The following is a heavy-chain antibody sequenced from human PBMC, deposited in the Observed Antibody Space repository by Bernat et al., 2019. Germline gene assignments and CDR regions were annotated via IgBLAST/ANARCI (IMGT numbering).Heavy chain of an antibody. J-gene: IGHJ6*02. CDR3: ARGRNIVVVPAATPYYYYGMDV. CDR2: ISSSSSYT. V-gene: IGHV3-11*05. D-gene: IGHD2-2*01. CDR1: GFTFSDYY. Sequence: QVQLVESGGGLVKPGGSLRLSCAASGFTFSDYYMSWIRQAPGKGLEWVSYISSSSSYTNYADSVKGRFTISRDNAKNSLYLQMNSLRAEDTAVYYCARGRNIVVVPAATPYYYYGMDVWGQGTTVTVSS.